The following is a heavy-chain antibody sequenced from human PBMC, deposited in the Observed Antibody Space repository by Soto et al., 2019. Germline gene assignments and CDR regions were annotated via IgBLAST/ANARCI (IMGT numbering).Heavy chain of an antibody. J-gene: IGHJ6*02. CDR2: SPPIFGTS. Sequence: QVQLVQSGAEVKKPGSSVKVSCKASGGTFSTYSISWVRQAPGQGLEWMGGSPPIFGTSKYAQTFQGRVTITADESTSTAYMELSSLRSDDTAVYYCARGGRYPESPCYSGMDVWGQGTPVTVSS. CDR3: ARGGRYPESPCYSGMDV. V-gene: IGHV1-69*01. D-gene: IGHD1-20*01. CDR1: GGTFSTYS.